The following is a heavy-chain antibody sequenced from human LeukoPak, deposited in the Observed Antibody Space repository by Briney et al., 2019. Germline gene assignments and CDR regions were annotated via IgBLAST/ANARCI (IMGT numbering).Heavy chain of an antibody. V-gene: IGHV3-33*01. CDR1: GFTFSSYG. J-gene: IGHJ4*02. Sequence: GGSLRLSCAASGFTFSSYGMHWVRQAPGKGLEWVAVIWSDGSNKFYADSVKGRFTISRDNSKNTLYLQMNSLRAEDTAVYYCARDLFDYGDYGSFDYRGQGTLVTVSS. D-gene: IGHD4-17*01. CDR3: ARDLFDYGDYGSFDY. CDR2: IWSDGSNK.